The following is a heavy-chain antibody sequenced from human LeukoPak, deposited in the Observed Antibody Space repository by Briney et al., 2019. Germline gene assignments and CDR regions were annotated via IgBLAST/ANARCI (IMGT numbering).Heavy chain of an antibody. CDR1: GGSISSYY. CDR2: ISYSGST. V-gene: IGHV4-59*08. Sequence: SETLSLTCTVSGGSISSYYWSWIRQPPGKGLEWIGYISYSGSTNYNPSLKSRVTISIDTSENQFSLKLRSVTAADTAIYYCARQGYDILTGYIDAFDIWGQGTMVTVSS. CDR3: ARQGYDILTGYIDAFDI. D-gene: IGHD3-9*01. J-gene: IGHJ3*02.